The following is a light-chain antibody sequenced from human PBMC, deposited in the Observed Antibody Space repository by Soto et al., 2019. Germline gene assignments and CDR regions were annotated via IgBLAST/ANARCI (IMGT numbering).Light chain of an antibody. V-gene: IGKV3D-15*01. Sequence: EIVLTQSPGTLSVSPGDRVTLSCRASQSISINLAWCQHKPGQAPRLLIHGASTRATGVPARISCSGSGTEFTLTISSLQSEDFAVYYCQQFRNWPWTFGQGTKVEVK. CDR2: GAS. J-gene: IGKJ1*01. CDR1: QSISIN. CDR3: QQFRNWPWT.